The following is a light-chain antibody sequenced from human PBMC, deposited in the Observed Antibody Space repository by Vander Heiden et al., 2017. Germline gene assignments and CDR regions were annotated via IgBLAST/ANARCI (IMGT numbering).Light chain of an antibody. J-gene: IGLJ1*01. Sequence: QSALTQPASVSGSPGQSITISCTGTSSDVGGYNYVSWYQQHPGKAPKLMIDDVSNRPSGVSNRFSGSKSGNTAYLTISGLQAEDEADYYCSSYTSSSTPHWVVGTGNKVTVL. CDR2: DVS. CDR1: SSDVGGYNY. CDR3: SSYTSSSTPHWV. V-gene: IGLV2-14*01.